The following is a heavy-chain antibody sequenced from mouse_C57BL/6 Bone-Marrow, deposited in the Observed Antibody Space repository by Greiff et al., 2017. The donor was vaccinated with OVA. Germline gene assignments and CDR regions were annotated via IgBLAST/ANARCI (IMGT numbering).Heavy chain of an antibody. Sequence: QLKESGPELVKPGASVKISCKASGYTFTDYYINWVKQRPGQGLEWIGWIFPGSGSTYYNEKFKGKATLTVDKSSSTAYMLLSSLTSEDSAVYFCARRGYYGSSPLDYWGQGTTLTVSS. CDR2: IFPGSGST. V-gene: IGHV1-75*01. CDR1: GYTFTDYY. CDR3: ARRGYYGSSPLDY. D-gene: IGHD1-1*01. J-gene: IGHJ2*01.